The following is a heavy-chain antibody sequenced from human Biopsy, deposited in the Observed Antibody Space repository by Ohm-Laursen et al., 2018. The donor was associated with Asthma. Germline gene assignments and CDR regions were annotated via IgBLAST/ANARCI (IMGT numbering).Heavy chain of an antibody. D-gene: IGHD6-19*01. Sequence: SLRLSCAAPGFTFSRDHMFWVRQAPGKGLEWVSVIYSGGTSHTADSVRGRCTISSDFYKNTLHLQMHSLRVEDTAVYYCARGDSSGWSHYYFDYWGQGTLVIVSA. CDR3: ARGDSSGWSHYYFDY. J-gene: IGHJ4*02. V-gene: IGHV3-53*01. CDR1: GFTFSRDH. CDR2: IYSGGTS.